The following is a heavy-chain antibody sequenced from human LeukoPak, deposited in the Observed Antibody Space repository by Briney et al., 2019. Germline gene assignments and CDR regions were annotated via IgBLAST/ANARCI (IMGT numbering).Heavy chain of an antibody. J-gene: IGHJ6*04. CDR1: GFTFSSYS. V-gene: IGHV3-21*01. Sequence: PGGSLRLSCAASGFTFSSYSMNWVRQAPGKGLKPVSSISSSSSYIYYADSVKGRFTISRDNAKNSLYLQMNSLRAEDTAVYYCARDYTDYYYYGMDVWGKGTTVTVSS. D-gene: IGHD2-8*01. CDR2: ISSSSSYI. CDR3: ARDYTDYYYYGMDV.